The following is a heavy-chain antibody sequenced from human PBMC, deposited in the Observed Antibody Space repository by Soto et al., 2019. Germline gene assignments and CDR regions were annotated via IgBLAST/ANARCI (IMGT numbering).Heavy chain of an antibody. CDR1: GSTFSSYL. CDR3: ARVSQGMTTVTTPDY. CDR2: IKQDGSEK. D-gene: IGHD4-17*01. Sequence: GGSLRLSCAASGSTFSSYLRSWVRQAPGKGLEWVANIKQDGSEKYYVDSVKGRFTISRDNAKNSLYLQMNSLRAEDTAVYYWARVSQGMTTVTTPDYGGGETRFPVSS. V-gene: IGHV3-7*01. J-gene: IGHJ4*02.